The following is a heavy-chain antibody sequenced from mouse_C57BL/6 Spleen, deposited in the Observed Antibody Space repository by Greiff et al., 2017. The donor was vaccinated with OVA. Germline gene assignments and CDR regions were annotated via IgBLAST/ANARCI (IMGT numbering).Heavy chain of an antibody. CDR2: IWSGGST. D-gene: IGHD2-4*01. CDR3: ARNGGLRQGGFAY. J-gene: IGHJ3*01. CDR1: GFSLTSYG. V-gene: IGHV2-2*01. Sequence: VNLVESGPGLVQPSQSLSITCTVSGFSLTSYGVHWVRQSPGKGLEWLGVIWSGGSTDYNAAFISRLSISKDNSKSQVFFKMNSLQADDTAIYYCARNGGLRQGGFAYWGQGTLVTVSA.